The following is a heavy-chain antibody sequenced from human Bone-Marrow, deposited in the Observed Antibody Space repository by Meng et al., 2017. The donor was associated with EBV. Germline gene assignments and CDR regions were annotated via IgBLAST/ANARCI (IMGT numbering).Heavy chain of an antibody. CDR1: GGSFRGYY. Sequence: VQVKHGGAGLLKPSGTLALTCAVDGGSFRGYYWSWIRQPPGKGLEWIGEINHSGSTNYNPSLKSRVTISVDTSKNQFSLKLSSVTAADTAVYYCARPPTGRGSYLDYWGQGTLVTVSS. CDR3: ARPPTGRGSYLDY. CDR2: INHSGST. D-gene: IGHD3-16*01. V-gene: IGHV4-34*01. J-gene: IGHJ4*02.